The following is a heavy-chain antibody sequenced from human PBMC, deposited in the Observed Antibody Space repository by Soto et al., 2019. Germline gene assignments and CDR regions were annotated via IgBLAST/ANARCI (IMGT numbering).Heavy chain of an antibody. D-gene: IGHD3-10*01. Sequence: QVQLVQSGAELKKPGASVKVSCKASGYTFSNYDMNWVRQATRQGPEWIGWVNPNNGDTGYAQKFQGRVTLPTDISTTTAYMDLTSLRSEDTAIYYFTKVSRKGSAIDFDYWGQGTLITVSS. CDR2: VNPNNGDT. V-gene: IGHV1-8*01. CDR3: TKVSRKGSAIDFDY. CDR1: GYTFSNYD. J-gene: IGHJ4*02.